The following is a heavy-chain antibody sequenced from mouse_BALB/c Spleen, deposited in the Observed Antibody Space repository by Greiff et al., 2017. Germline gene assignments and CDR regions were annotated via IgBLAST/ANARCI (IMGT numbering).Heavy chain of an antibody. Sequence: EVKLVESGPGLVKPSQSLSLTCSVTGYSITSGYYWNWIRQFPGNKLEWMGYISYDGSNNYNPSLKNRISITRDTSKNQFFLKLNSVTTEDTATYYCAREAYYRYFDVWGAGTTVTVSS. V-gene: IGHV3-6*02. CDR2: ISYDGSN. J-gene: IGHJ1*01. D-gene: IGHD2-10*01. CDR3: AREAYYRYFDV. CDR1: GYSITSGYY.